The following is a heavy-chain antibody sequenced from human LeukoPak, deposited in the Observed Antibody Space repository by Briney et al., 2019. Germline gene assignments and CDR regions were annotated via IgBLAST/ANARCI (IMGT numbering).Heavy chain of an antibody. V-gene: IGHV1-46*01. CDR3: ARGNSVGDVAWWFDP. CDR1: GYSFTSHY. D-gene: IGHD1-26*01. J-gene: IGHJ5*02. Sequence: GASVKVSCKASGYSFTSHYMHWVRQAPGQGLEWLGLINPSGSSTLYAQKFQGRVTMTRDMSTTKDYMELSSLRSEDTAVYYCARGNSVGDVAWWFDPWGQGTLVTVSS. CDR2: INPSGSST.